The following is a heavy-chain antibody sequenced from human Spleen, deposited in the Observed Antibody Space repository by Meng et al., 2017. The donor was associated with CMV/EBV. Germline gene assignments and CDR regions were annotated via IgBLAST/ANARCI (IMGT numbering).Heavy chain of an antibody. CDR2: ISGAGGST. CDR1: GFTFSSFA. CDR3: AKDQFEAVGDAFDI. V-gene: IGHV3-23*01. D-gene: IGHD6-19*01. J-gene: IGHJ3*02. Sequence: SGFTFSSFAMSWVRQAPGKGLEWVSAISGAGGSTYYADSVKGRFTISRDNSKNTLYLQMNSLRAEDTAVYYCAKDQFEAVGDAFDIWGQGTMVTVSS.